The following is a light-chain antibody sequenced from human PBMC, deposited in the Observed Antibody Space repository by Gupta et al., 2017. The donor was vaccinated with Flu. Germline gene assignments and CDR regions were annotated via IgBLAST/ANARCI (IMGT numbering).Light chain of an antibody. CDR2: DAS. Sequence: APLFVSTGERATLSCRAGQSVSSNLAWHQQKPGHAPRLLIYDASTRATGIPARFSGSGCGTEFTLTISSRQLEDFAVYYCQQYNNWPPLTFGQGTQLEIK. CDR3: QQYNNWPPLT. CDR1: QSVSSN. J-gene: IGKJ5*01. V-gene: IGKV3-15*01.